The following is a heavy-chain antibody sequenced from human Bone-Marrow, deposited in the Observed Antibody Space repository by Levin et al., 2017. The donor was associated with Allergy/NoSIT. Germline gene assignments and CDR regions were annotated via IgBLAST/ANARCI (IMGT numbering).Heavy chain of an antibody. V-gene: IGHV4-39*07. CDR3: ARAFTGTHFDY. CDR2: VYYSGNS. CDR1: GGSIRSSSYY. J-gene: IGHJ4*02. D-gene: IGHD1-1*01. Sequence: SETLSLTCTVSGGSIRSSSYYWGWIRQPPGKGLEWLGSVYYSGNSNYNPSLQSRVTISVGTSRTQFSLILASVSEADTAVYYCARAFTGTHFDYWGQGTLVTVSS.